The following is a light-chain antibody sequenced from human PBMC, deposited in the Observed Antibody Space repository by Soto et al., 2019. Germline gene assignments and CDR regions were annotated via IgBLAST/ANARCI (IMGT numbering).Light chain of an antibody. V-gene: IGLV1-47*01. Sequence: QSVLTQPPSASWTPGQRVPISCSGSSSNIGSNYVYWYQQLPGTAPKLLIYRNNQRPSGVPDRFSGSKSGTSASLAISGLRSEDEADYYCAAWDDSLSGPNVVFGGGTKLTVL. CDR1: SSNIGSNY. CDR2: RNN. CDR3: AAWDDSLSGPNVV. J-gene: IGLJ2*01.